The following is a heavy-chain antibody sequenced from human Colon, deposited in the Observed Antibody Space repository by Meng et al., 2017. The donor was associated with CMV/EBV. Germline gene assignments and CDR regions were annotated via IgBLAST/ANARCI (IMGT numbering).Heavy chain of an antibody. CDR2: ISSSSSPI. Sequence: GGSLRLSCAASGFTFSTYSMNWVRQAPGKGLEWVSYISSSSSPIYYADSVRGRFTISRDNAKKSLYLQMNSLRAEDSAVFYCARTDTTSSGYFDYWGQGALVTVSS. CDR1: GFTFSTYS. V-gene: IGHV3-48*04. D-gene: IGHD6-6*01. CDR3: ARTDTTSSGYFDY. J-gene: IGHJ4*02.